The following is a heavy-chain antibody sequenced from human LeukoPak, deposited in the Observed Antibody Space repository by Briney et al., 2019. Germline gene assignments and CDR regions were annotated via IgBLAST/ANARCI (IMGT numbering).Heavy chain of an antibody. Sequence: SETLSLTCTVSNDSITNYHWSWIRQPPGKGLEWIAYISYTGGSNYNSSLKGRVTVSLDTSKNQFSLKMSSVTAADTAVYYCAKSGGYGLIDYWGQGTLVTVSS. CDR3: AKSGGYGLIDY. D-gene: IGHD6-25*01. J-gene: IGHJ4*01. V-gene: IGHV4-59*08. CDR1: NDSITNYH. CDR2: ISYTGGS.